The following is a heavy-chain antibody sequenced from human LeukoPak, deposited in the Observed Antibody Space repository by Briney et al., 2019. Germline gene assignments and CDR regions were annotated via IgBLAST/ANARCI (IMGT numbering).Heavy chain of an antibody. CDR1: GGSISSSSYY. CDR2: IYYSGGT. V-gene: IGHV4-39*01. CDR3: ARSSWSLDYFDY. Sequence: SETLSLTCTVSGGSISSSSYYWGWIRQPPGKGLEWIGSIYYSGGTYYNPSLKSRVTISVDTSKNQFSLKLSSVTAADTAVYYCARSSWSLDYFDYWGQGTLVTVPS. J-gene: IGHJ4*02. D-gene: IGHD6-13*01.